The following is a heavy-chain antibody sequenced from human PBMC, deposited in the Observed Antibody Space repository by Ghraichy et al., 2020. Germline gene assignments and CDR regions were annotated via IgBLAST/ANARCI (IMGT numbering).Heavy chain of an antibody. D-gene: IGHD6-19*01. CDR1: GGSISSSSYY. Sequence: SETLSLTCTVSGGSISSSSYYWGWLRQPPGKGLNWIGSISYSGSTYYNPSLRSRVTISVATSKNPFYLKLSSVTAADTAVYYCARDGDYSSGWSDFDYWGQGTLVTVSS. V-gene: IGHV4-39*07. J-gene: IGHJ4*02. CDR2: ISYSGST. CDR3: ARDGDYSSGWSDFDY.